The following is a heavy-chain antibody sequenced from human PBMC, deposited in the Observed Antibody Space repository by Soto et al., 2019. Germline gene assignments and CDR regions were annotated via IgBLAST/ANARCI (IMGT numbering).Heavy chain of an antibody. CDR2: IYYSGST. D-gene: IGHD3-22*01. CDR3: GRQGSSGYYHAGWFDP. J-gene: IGHJ5*02. V-gene: IGHV4-59*08. CDR1: GGSISNYY. Sequence: SETLSLTCTVSGGSISNYYWSWIRQPPGRGLEWIGYIYYSGSTNYNPSFRSRLTISVDTSKNQFSLKLTSVTAADTAVYYCGRQGSSGYYHAGWFDPWGQGTLVTVSS.